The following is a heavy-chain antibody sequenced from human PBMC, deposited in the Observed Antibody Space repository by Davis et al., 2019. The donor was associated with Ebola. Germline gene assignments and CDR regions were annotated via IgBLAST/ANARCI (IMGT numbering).Heavy chain of an antibody. CDR1: GFTFSSYW. CDR3: AKDDPNIWFDV. D-gene: IGHD2/OR15-2a*01. Sequence: GESLKISCAASGFTFSSYWMHWVRQAPGKGLVWVSRINNDGTDTSYADSVKGRFTISRDNAKNTLYLQMNSLRAEDTAVYYCAKDDPNIWFDVWGQGTMVAVSS. CDR2: INNDGTDT. J-gene: IGHJ3*01. V-gene: IGHV3-74*01.